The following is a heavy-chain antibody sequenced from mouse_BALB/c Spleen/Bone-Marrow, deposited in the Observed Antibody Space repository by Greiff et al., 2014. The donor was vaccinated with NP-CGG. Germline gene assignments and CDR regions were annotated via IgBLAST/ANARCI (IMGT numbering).Heavy chain of an antibody. CDR3: ASYYYGSNYGFAY. Sequence: EVQLQESGAELVKPGASVKLSCSASGFNIKDAYMRWVKQRPEQGLEWIGRIDPANGNTKYDPKFQGKATITADTSSNTAYLQLSSLTSEGTAVYYCASYYYGSNYGFAYWGQGTLVTVSA. J-gene: IGHJ3*01. D-gene: IGHD1-1*01. CDR2: IDPANGNT. V-gene: IGHV14-3*02. CDR1: GFNIKDAY.